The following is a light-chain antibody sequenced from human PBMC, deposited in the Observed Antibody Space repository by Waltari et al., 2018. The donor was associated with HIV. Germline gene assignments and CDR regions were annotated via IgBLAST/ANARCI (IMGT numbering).Light chain of an antibody. CDR1: NSNIGNNY. CDR3: SSSDDSLRQYV. Sequence: QSVLTQPPSASGTPGQTVTISCSGSNSNIGNNYVYWYQQFSGMPPKLLIFRNDHRPSGVPGRFSGSKSGTSASLAVSGLRSEDEADYFCSSSDDSLRQYVFGGGTRLTV. CDR2: RND. V-gene: IGLV1-47*01. J-gene: IGLJ6*01.